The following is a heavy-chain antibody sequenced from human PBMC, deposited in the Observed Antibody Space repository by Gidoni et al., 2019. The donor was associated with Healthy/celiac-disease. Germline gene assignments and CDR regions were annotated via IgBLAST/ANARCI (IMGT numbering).Heavy chain of an antibody. CDR3: ASQVAGGSRNFQH. CDR2: IYYSGST. D-gene: IGHD1-26*01. CDR1: GGSISSSSYY. J-gene: IGHJ1*01. V-gene: IGHV4-39*01. Sequence: QLQLQESGPGLVKPSETLSLTCTVSGGSISSSSYYWGWIRQPPGKGLEWIGSIYYSGSTYYNPSLKSRVTISVDTSKNQFSLKLSSVTAADTAVYYCASQVAGGSRNFQHWGQGTLVTVSS.